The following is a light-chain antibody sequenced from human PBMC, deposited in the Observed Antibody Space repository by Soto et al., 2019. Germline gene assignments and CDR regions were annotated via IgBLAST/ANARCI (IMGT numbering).Light chain of an antibody. CDR3: QQFAKSST. J-gene: IGKJ1*01. Sequence: IPMTQSPSTLSASVGDRVTITCRASHNIERWMAWYQQKRGRAPSLLIFDATTLHSVVPSRFSGGGSGTEFTLTINGRQPDDFATYYCQQFAKSSTFGQGTTVEIK. CDR2: DAT. V-gene: IGKV1-5*01. CDR1: HNIERW.